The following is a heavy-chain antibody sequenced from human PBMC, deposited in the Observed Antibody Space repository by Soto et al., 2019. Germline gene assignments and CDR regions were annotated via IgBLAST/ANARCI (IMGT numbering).Heavy chain of an antibody. D-gene: IGHD3-3*01. J-gene: IGHJ3*02. V-gene: IGHV1-2*04. Sequence: ASVKVSCKASGYTFTGYYMHWVRQAPGQGLEWMGWINPNSGGTNYAQKFQGWVTMTRDASISTAYMELSRLRSDDTAVYYCARGGAVRFLEWFTGGAFDIWGQGTMVTVSS. CDR3: ARGGAVRFLEWFTGGAFDI. CDR2: INPNSGGT. CDR1: GYTFTGYY.